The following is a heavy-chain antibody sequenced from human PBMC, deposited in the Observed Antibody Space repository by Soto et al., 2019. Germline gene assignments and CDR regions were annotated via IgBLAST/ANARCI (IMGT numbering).Heavy chain of an antibody. V-gene: IGHV3-11*06. CDR3: ARGLRFLEWLSLFDY. D-gene: IGHD3-3*01. J-gene: IGHJ4*02. CDR1: GFTFSDYY. CDR2: ISSSSSYT. Sequence: GSLRLSCAASGFTFSDYYMSWIRQAPGKGLEWVSYISSSSSYTNYADSVKGRFTISRDNAKNSLYLQMNSLRAEDTAVYYCARGLRFLEWLSLFDYWGQGTLVTVSS.